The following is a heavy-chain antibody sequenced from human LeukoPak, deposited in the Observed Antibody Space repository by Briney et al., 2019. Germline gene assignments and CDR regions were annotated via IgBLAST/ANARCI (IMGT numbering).Heavy chain of an antibody. J-gene: IGHJ5*02. V-gene: IGHV4-38-2*02. Sequence: SETLSLTCTVSGYSISSGYYWGWIRQPPGKGLEWIGSIYHSGRTFYNPSLKSRVTISVDTSKNQFSLKLSSVTAADTAVYYCARLMVATSDWFDPWGQGTLVTVSS. CDR2: IYHSGRT. CDR1: GYSISSGYY. CDR3: ARLMVATSDWFDP. D-gene: IGHD5-12*01.